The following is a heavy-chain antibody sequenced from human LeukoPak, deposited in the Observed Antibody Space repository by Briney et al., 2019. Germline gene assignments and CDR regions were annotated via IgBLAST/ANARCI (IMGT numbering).Heavy chain of an antibody. D-gene: IGHD2-15*01. CDR2: IYYSGST. V-gene: IGHV4-59*01. CDR3: AREGCSGGSCSSRFDP. Sequence: SETLSLTCTVSGDSISSYYWSWIRQPPGKGLEWNGYIYYSGSTNYNPPLKSRVSISVDRSKNQFSLKLSSVTAADTAVYYCAREGCSGGSCSSRFDPWGQGTLVTVSS. J-gene: IGHJ5*02. CDR1: GDSISSYY.